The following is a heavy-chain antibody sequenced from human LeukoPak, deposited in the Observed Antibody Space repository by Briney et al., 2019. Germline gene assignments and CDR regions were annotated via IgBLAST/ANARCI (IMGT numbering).Heavy chain of an antibody. CDR2: IYYSGST. CDR3: ARNTAMVRYYFDY. CDR1: GGSISSYY. J-gene: IGHJ4*02. V-gene: IGHV4-59*08. D-gene: IGHD5-18*01. Sequence: PSETLSLTCTVSGGSISSYYWGWIRQPPGKGLEWIGTIYYSGSTNYNPSLKSRVTISVDTSKNQFSLKLSSVTAADTAVYYCARNTAMVRYYFDYWGQGTLVTVSS.